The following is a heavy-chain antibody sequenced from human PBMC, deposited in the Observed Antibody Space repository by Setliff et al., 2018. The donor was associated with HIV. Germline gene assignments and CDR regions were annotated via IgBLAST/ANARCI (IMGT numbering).Heavy chain of an antibody. J-gene: IGHJ6*03. CDR1: GSSITTTYF. CDR2: HYHDGTS. CDR3: ARHRDPPGSSWIFYYYYMDL. V-gene: IGHV4-38-2*01. D-gene: IGHD6-13*01. Sequence: PSETLSLTCDFSGSSITTTYFWAWIRLPPGKGLEWVGSHYHDGTSFYNPSMQSRVSISIDRSKNQFSLKLSSVTAADTGVYYCARHRDPPGSSWIFYYYYMDLWGGGTTVTVSS.